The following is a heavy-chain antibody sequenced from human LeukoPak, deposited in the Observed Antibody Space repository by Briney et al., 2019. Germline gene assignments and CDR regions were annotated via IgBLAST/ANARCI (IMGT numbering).Heavy chain of an antibody. CDR3: AKAGDYYDSSGYYYVNYFDY. D-gene: IGHD3-22*01. Sequence: GGSLRLSCEVSGLIFSTYWMTWVRQAPGKGLEWVSAISGSGGSTYYADSVKGRFTISRDNSKNTLYLQMNSLRAEDTAVYYCAKAGDYYDSSGYYYVNYFDYWGQGTLVTVSS. CDR2: ISGSGGST. V-gene: IGHV3-23*01. CDR1: GLIFSTYW. J-gene: IGHJ4*02.